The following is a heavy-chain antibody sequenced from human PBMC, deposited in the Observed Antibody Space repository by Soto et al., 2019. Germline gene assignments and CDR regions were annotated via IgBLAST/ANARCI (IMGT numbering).Heavy chain of an antibody. CDR3: AKDGGGGYFDY. Sequence: QVQLVESGGGVVQPGRSLRLSCAASGFTFSSYGMHWVRQAPGKGLEWVAVISYDGSNKYYADSVKGRFTIARDNSKNTLYLQMNSLRAEDTDVFYWAKDGGGGYFDYWGQGTLVTVSS. CDR1: GFTFSSYG. J-gene: IGHJ4*02. CDR2: ISYDGSNK. V-gene: IGHV3-30*18. D-gene: IGHD3-16*01.